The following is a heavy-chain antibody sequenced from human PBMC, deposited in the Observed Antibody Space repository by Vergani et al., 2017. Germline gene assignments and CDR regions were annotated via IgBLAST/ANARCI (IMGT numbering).Heavy chain of an antibody. D-gene: IGHD2-2*01. CDR1: GGSFSGYY. CDR2: INHSGST. J-gene: IGHJ6*03. V-gene: IGHV4-34*01. Sequence: QVQLQQWGAGLLKPSETLSLTCAVYGGSFSGYYWSWIRQPPGKGLEWIGEINHSGSTNYNPSLKSRVTISVDTSKNQFSLKLSSVTAADTAVYYCASNLRNLEEVPAAYYYYMDVWGKGTTVTVSS. CDR3: ASNLRNLEEVPAAYYYYMDV.